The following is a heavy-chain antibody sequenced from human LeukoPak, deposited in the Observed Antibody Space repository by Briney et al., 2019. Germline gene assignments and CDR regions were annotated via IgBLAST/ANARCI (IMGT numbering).Heavy chain of an antibody. V-gene: IGHV1-18*01. D-gene: IGHD3-10*01. Sequence: GASVKVSCKASGYTFKNYGVSWVRQAPGHGPEWMGWISAYNGNTNFAQTLQARVTMTTDTSANTAYMELSSLISDDTAMYYCARARYLSGNYDDAFDIWGQGTMVTVSS. J-gene: IGHJ3*02. CDR1: GYTFKNYG. CDR3: ARARYLSGNYDDAFDI. CDR2: ISAYNGNT.